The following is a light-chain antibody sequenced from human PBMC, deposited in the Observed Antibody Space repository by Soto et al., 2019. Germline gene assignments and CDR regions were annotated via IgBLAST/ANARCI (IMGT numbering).Light chain of an antibody. V-gene: IGKV3-15*01. CDR2: GAS. CDR3: QHYNYLPPKT. Sequence: EIVMTQSLATLSVTPGERATLSCRASQSLSSDLAWYQQKPGQAPSLLMYGASTRAKGVPARFSGSGSGTDFTLTISSLQSEDFAVYYCQHYNYLPPKTFGQGGKVDIK. J-gene: IGKJ1*01. CDR1: QSLSSD.